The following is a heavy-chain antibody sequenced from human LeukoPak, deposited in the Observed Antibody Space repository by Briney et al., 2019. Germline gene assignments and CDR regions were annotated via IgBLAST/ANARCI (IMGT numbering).Heavy chain of an antibody. Sequence: PSETLSLTCTVSGGSLSSYHWSWIRQPPGKGLEWIGYIYYSGTTNYNPSLKNRVTISVDTSRNQFSLKLTSVTTADTAKCYCARVYSSSLIGYYYYYMDVWGKGTTVTVSS. CDR1: GGSLSSYH. CDR2: IYYSGTT. D-gene: IGHD6-13*01. CDR3: ARVYSSSLIGYYYYYMDV. J-gene: IGHJ6*03. V-gene: IGHV4-59*01.